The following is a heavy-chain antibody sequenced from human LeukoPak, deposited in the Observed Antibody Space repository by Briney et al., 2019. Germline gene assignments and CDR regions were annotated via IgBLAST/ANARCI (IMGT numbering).Heavy chain of an antibody. V-gene: IGHV3-23*01. CDR3: ATDSVPEF. J-gene: IGHJ4*02. CDR1: GFAFSSYA. CDR2: ISGSGGST. Sequence: GGSLRLSCAASGFAFSSYAMNWVRQAPGMGLEWVSAISGSGGSTYYADSVKGRFTFSRDNSKNTLYLQMNSLRAEDTAVYYCATDSVPEFWGQGTLVTVSS.